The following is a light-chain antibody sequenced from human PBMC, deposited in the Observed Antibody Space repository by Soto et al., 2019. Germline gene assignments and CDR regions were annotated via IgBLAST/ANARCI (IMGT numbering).Light chain of an antibody. CDR1: QSVSSN. CDR3: QQRSNWPPT. Sequence: EIVMTQSPATLSVSPGERATLSCRASQSVSSNLAWYQRKPGQAPRLLIYDASNRATGIPARFSGSGSGTDFTLTISSLEPEDFAVYYCQQRSNWPPTFGQGTRLEIK. J-gene: IGKJ5*01. CDR2: DAS. V-gene: IGKV3-11*01.